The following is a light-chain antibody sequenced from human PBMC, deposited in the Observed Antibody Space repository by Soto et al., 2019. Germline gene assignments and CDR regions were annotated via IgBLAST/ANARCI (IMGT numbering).Light chain of an antibody. V-gene: IGKV1-5*03. CDR2: DAS. J-gene: IGKJ2*01. CDR1: QSITNC. Sequence: DIQMTQSPSTLSASVGDRVTITCLASQSITNCLAWSQQKPGKAPKLQIVDASSLRSGVPSRFNGSGSGTEFTLTISRLQPEDFATYYCLQHNPYSPYTFGQGTKLQIK. CDR3: LQHNPYSPYT.